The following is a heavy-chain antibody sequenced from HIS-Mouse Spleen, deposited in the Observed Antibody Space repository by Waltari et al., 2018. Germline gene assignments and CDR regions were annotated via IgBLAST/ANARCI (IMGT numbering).Heavy chain of an antibody. V-gene: IGHV4-39*07. D-gene: IGHD6-13*01. CDR2: IYYSGST. CDR3: AREIPYSSSWYDWYFDL. Sequence: QPQLQESGPGLVKPSETLSLTCTVSGGSIITSSYYWGWIRQPPGKGLEWIGSIYYSGSTYYNPSLKSRVTISVDTSKNQFSLKLSSVTAADTAVYYCAREIPYSSSWYDWYFDLWGRGTLVTVSS. J-gene: IGHJ2*01. CDR1: GGSIITSSYY.